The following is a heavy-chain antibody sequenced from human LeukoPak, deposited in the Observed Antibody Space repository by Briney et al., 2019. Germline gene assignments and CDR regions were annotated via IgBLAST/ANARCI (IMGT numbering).Heavy chain of an antibody. D-gene: IGHD5-18*01. CDR1: GGSISSYY. V-gene: IGHV4-59*01. CDR2: IYYSGST. CDR3: ARVRRGYSYGVTYYGMDV. Sequence: SETLSLTCTVPGGSISSYYWSWIRQPPGKGLEWIGYIYYSGSTNYNPSLKSRVTISVDTSKNQFSLKLSSVTAADTAVYYCARVRRGYSYGVTYYGMDVWGQGTTVTVSS. J-gene: IGHJ6*02.